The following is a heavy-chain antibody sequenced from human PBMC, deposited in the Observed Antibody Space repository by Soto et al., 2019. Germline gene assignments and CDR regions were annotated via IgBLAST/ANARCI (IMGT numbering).Heavy chain of an antibody. Sequence: SETLSLTCTVSGGSITNYYWSWIRQPPGKGLEWIGFIYYSGSTNYNPSLKSRVTISVATSKSQVSLKLSSVTAADTAVYYCARDGTAVAAGYYGMDVWGQGTTVTVSS. J-gene: IGHJ6*02. CDR3: ARDGTAVAAGYYGMDV. D-gene: IGHD5-18*01. CDR2: IYYSGST. V-gene: IGHV4-59*01. CDR1: GGSITNYY.